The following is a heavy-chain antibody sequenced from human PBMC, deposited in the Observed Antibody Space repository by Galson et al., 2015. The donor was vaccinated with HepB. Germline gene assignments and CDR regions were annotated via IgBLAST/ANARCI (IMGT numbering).Heavy chain of an antibody. D-gene: IGHD5-18*01. J-gene: IGHJ6*02. CDR1: GFTFSSYA. CDR3: ARDPFYSYGRYYYYGMDV. Sequence: SLRLSCAASGFTFSSYAMHWVRQAPGKGLEWVAVISYDGSNKYYADSVKGRFTISRDNSKNTLYLQMNSLRAEDTAVYYCARDPFYSYGRYYYYGMDVWGQGTTVTVSS. V-gene: IGHV3-30-3*01. CDR2: ISYDGSNK.